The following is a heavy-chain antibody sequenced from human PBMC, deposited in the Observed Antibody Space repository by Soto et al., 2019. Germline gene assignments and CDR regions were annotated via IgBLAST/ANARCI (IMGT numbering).Heavy chain of an antibody. CDR1: GYTFTSYG. CDR3: ARDYAGYFDY. Sequence: QVQLVQSGAEVKKPGASVKVSCKASGYTFTSYGISWVRQAPGQGLEWMGWISAYNGNTNYAQKLQGRVTMTTDTTTGKGFMGAGSLRSDDTAVYYCARDYAGYFDYWGQGTLVTVSS. CDR2: ISAYNGNT. V-gene: IGHV1-18*01. J-gene: IGHJ4*02. D-gene: IGHD3-10*01.